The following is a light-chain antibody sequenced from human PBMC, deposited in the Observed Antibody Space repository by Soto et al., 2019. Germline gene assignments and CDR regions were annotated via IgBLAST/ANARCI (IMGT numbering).Light chain of an antibody. CDR2: DAS. CDR1: QSVSRSY. Sequence: EIGLTQSPGTLSLSPGDRATLSCRASQSVSRSYLAWYQQKPGQAPRLLIYDASNRATGIPARFSGSGSGTDFTLTISSLEPEDFAVYHCQQRSSWPSFGQGTRLEIK. V-gene: IGKV3-11*01. J-gene: IGKJ5*01. CDR3: QQRSSWPS.